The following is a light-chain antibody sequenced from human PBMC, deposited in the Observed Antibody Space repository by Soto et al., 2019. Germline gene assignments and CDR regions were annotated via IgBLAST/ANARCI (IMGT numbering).Light chain of an antibody. Sequence: QSALTQPASVSGSPGQSITISCTGTSSDVGGYKLVSWYQQYPGKAPKLIIYEDTKRPSGVSNRFSGSKSGNTASLTISGLQAEDEADYNCCSYADTFWVFGGGTKLTVL. CDR3: CSYADTFWV. J-gene: IGLJ3*02. CDR1: SSDVGGYKL. CDR2: EDT. V-gene: IGLV2-23*01.